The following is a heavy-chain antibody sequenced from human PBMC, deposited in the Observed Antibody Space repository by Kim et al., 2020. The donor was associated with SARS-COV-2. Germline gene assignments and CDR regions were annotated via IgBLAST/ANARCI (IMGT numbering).Heavy chain of an antibody. CDR3: AREGPRTYDPTRSYYYMDV. Sequence: ASVKVSCKASGYTFTGYYMHWVRQAPGQGLEWMGRINPNSGGTNYAQKFQGRVTMTRDTSISTAYMELSRLRSDDTAVYYCAREGPRTYDPTRSYYYMDVWGKGTTVTVSS. CDR2: INPNSGGT. CDR1: GYTFTGYY. D-gene: IGHD3-3*01. V-gene: IGHV1-2*06. J-gene: IGHJ6*03.